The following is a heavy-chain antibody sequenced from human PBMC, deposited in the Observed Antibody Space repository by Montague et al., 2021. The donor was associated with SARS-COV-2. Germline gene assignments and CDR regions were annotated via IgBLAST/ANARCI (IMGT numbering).Heavy chain of an antibody. D-gene: IGHD1-26*01. J-gene: IGHJ1*01. CDR3: ARHVSGSLTHFHH. CDR2: IYYSGST. V-gene: IGHV4-59*08. Sequence: SETLSLTCTVSGGSLSGYYWSWIRQPPGKGLEWTGYIYYSGSTNYNPSLKSRVTISVDTSKNQFSLNLSSVTAADTAVYYCARHVSGSLTHFHHWGQGSLVTVSS. CDR1: GGSLSGYY.